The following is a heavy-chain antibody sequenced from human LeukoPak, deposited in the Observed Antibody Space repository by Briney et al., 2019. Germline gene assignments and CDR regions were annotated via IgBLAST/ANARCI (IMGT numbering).Heavy chain of an antibody. J-gene: IGHJ4*02. V-gene: IGHV1-46*01. CDR1: GYTFTSYY. CDR3: ARDPLLNYGSGSYYPEYYFDY. D-gene: IGHD3-10*01. Sequence: ASVKVSCKASGYTFTSYYMHWVRQAPGQGLEWMGIINPSGGSTSYAQKFQGRVTITADKSTSTAYMELSSLRSEDTAVYYCARDPLLNYGSGSYYPEYYFDYWGQGTLVTVSS. CDR2: INPSGGST.